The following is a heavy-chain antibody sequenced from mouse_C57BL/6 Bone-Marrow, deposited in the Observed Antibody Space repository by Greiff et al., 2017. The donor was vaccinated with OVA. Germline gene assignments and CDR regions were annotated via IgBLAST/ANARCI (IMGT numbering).Heavy chain of an antibody. CDR1: GYTFTSYW. V-gene: IGHV1-72*01. CDR3: ARPLMTAVVSTPLAY. J-gene: IGHJ3*01. Sequence: QVQLQQPGAELVKPGASVKLSCKASGYTFTSYWMHWVKQRPGRGLEWIGRLDPHSGGTKYNEKFKSKATLTVDKPSSTAYMQLSSLMSEDSAVCYCARPLMTAVVSTPLAYWGQGTLVTVAA. D-gene: IGHD1-1*01. CDR2: LDPHSGGT.